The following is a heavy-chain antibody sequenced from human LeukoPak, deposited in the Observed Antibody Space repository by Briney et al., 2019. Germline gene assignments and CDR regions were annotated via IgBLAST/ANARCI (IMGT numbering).Heavy chain of an antibody. CDR1: GGTFSSYA. J-gene: IGHJ4*02. Sequence: GASVKVSCKASGGTFSSYAISWVRQAPGQGLEWMGGIIPIFGTANYAQKFQGRVTITADESTSTAYMEPSSLRSEDTAVYYCARDVGLRLGELSLYYFDYWGQGTLVTVSS. CDR3: ARDVGLRLGELSLYYFDY. CDR2: IIPIFGTA. V-gene: IGHV1-69*13. D-gene: IGHD3-16*02.